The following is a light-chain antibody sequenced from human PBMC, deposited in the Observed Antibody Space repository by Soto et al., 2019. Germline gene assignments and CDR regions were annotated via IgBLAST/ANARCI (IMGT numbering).Light chain of an antibody. J-gene: IGKJ4*01. V-gene: IGKV3-11*01. Sequence: EIVLTQSPATLSLSPGERATLSCRASQSVSSYLAWYQQKPGQAPRLLIYDASNRATGIPARFSGSGSGTDFTLTISSLEPEDCAVYYRQQRSNWPRLTFGGGTKVEIK. CDR3: QQRSNWPRLT. CDR1: QSVSSY. CDR2: DAS.